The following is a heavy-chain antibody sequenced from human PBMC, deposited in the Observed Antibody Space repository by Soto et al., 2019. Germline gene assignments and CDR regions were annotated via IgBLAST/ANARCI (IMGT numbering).Heavy chain of an antibody. D-gene: IGHD6-19*01. CDR2: IRDSGHTT. CDR3: ARVKAQILSSGWYGGDDI. CDR1: GFTFSTYS. V-gene: IGHV3-23*01. J-gene: IGHJ3*02. Sequence: EVQLLESGGGLVQPGGSLRLSCAASGFTFSTYSMTWVRQAPGKGLEWVSTIRDSGHTTHYADSVRGRFAISRDNSKNTLVLQMNSLRAEDTAVYYCARVKAQILSSGWYGGDDIWGQGTMVTVSS.